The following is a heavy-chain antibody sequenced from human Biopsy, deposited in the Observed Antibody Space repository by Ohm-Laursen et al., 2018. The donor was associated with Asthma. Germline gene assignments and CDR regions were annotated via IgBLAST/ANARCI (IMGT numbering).Heavy chain of an antibody. J-gene: IGHJ4*02. CDR2: ISFDGTNR. V-gene: IGHV3-30*18. CDR3: PKDVFPGWEVRRGPNY. D-gene: IGHD1-26*01. Sequence: RSLRLSCSASGFSFSNYGMHWVRQAPGKGLDWVAVISFDGTNRNYTDSVKGRFTISRDNSKNTMYLEMSSLRAGDTAVYYCPKDVFPGWEVRRGPNYWGQGTLVTVSA. CDR1: GFSFSNYG.